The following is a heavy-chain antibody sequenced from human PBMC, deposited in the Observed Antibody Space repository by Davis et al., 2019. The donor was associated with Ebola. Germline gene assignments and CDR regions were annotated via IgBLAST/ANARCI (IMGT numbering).Heavy chain of an antibody. Sequence: HSQTLSLTCAISGDSVSSNSACWNWLRQSPSRGLEWLGRTFYRSTWSNEYAISMRGRITINPATSKNQFSLHLSSVTPEDTAVYFCTKEVAYWGGFDSWGQETLVTVSS. CDR3: TKEVAYWGGFDS. D-gene: IGHD7-27*01. J-gene: IGHJ4*02. V-gene: IGHV6-1*01. CDR2: TFYRSTWSN. CDR1: GDSVSSNSAC.